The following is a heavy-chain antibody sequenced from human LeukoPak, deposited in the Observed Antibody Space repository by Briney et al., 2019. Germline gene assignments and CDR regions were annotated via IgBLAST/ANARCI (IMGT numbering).Heavy chain of an antibody. CDR2: INWNGGST. CDR3: ARGYCSSTSCYFDY. J-gene: IGHJ4*02. V-gene: IGHV3-20*04. CDR1: GFTFDDYG. D-gene: IGHD2-2*01. Sequence: GGSLRLSCAASGFTFDDYGMSWVRQAPGKGVEWVSGINWNGGSTGYADSVKGRFTISRDNAKNSLYLQMNSLRAEDTALYYCARGYCSSTSCYFDYWGQGTLVTVSS.